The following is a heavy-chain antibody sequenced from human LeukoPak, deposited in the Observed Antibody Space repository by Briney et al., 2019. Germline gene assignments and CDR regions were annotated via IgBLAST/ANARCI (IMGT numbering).Heavy chain of an antibody. CDR3: ARSLSAQLWSPAY. CDR2: IWYDGSNK. J-gene: IGHJ4*02. D-gene: IGHD5-18*01. CDR1: GFTFSSYG. V-gene: IGHV3-33*01. Sequence: GGSLRLSCAASGFTFSSYGMHWVRQAPGKGLEWVAVIWYDGSNKYYADSVKGRFTISRDNSKNTLYLQMNSLRAEDTAVYYCARSLSAQLWSPAYWGQGTLVTVSS.